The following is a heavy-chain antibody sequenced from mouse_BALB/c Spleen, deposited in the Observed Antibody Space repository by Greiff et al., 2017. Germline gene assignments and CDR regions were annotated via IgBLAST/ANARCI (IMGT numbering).Heavy chain of an antibody. CDR3: AREYGNYYYAMDY. D-gene: IGHD2-10*02. Sequence: QVQLQQSGPGLVAPSQSLSITCTVSGFSLTSYGVHWVRQPPGKGLEWLGVIWAGGSTNYNSALMSRLSISKDNSKSQVFLKMNSLQTDDTAMYYCAREYGNYYYAMDYWGQGTSVTVSS. CDR1: GFSLTSYG. CDR2: IWAGGST. J-gene: IGHJ4*01. V-gene: IGHV2-9*02.